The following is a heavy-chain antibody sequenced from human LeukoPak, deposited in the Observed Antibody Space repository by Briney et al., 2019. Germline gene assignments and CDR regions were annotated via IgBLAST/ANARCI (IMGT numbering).Heavy chain of an antibody. D-gene: IGHD1-26*01. CDR2: FDPEDGET. CDR3: ATEVLYSGSYPGGIDY. Sequence: GSSVKVSCKASGGTFSSYAISWVRQAPGKGLEWMGGFDPEDGETIYAQKFQGRVTMTEDTSTDTAYMELSSLRSEDTAVYYCATEVLYSGSYPGGIDYWGQGTLVTVSS. J-gene: IGHJ4*02. V-gene: IGHV1-24*01. CDR1: GGTFSSYA.